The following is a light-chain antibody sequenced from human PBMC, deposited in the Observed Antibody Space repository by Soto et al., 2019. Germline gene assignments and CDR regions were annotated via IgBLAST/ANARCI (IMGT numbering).Light chain of an antibody. Sequence: ETDLTQSPSPLSLSPGESATLSCRASQGVGIDLAWYQQKPGQAPRLLIYDASNWASGIPSRFRGSRSGTDFTLTVSSLQPDDFAAYYCQQRSNYSAGFGEGTKVDIK. CDR2: DAS. V-gene: IGKV3-11*01. CDR3: QQRSNYSAG. CDR1: QGVGID. J-gene: IGKJ1*01.